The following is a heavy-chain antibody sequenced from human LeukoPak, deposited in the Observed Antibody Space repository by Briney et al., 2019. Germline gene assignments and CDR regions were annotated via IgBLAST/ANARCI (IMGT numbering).Heavy chain of an antibody. CDR2: MYYSGST. Sequence: SETLSLTCTVSGGSVSSGSYYWSWIRQPPGKGLEWIGYMYYSGSTNYNPSLKSRITISGDTSKNQFSLKLSSVTAADTAVYYCAREHSPWYGGTPGAFDIWGQGTMVTVSS. J-gene: IGHJ3*02. V-gene: IGHV4-61*01. CDR1: GGSVSSGSYY. CDR3: AREHSPWYGGTPGAFDI. D-gene: IGHD1-26*01.